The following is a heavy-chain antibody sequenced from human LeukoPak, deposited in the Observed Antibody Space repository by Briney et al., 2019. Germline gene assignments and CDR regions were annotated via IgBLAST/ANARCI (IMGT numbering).Heavy chain of an antibody. CDR3: ARRDGYCSSTSCYADYYYGMDV. D-gene: IGHD2-2*01. V-gene: IGHV5-51*01. Sequence: GESLKISCKGSGYSFTKYWIGWVRPMPGKGLEWMGIIYPGDSDTRYSPSFQGQVTISVDQSINTAYLQWSSLKASDTAMYYCARRDGYCSSTSCYADYYYGMDVWGQGTTVTVSS. J-gene: IGHJ6*02. CDR1: GYSFTKYW. CDR2: IYPGDSDT.